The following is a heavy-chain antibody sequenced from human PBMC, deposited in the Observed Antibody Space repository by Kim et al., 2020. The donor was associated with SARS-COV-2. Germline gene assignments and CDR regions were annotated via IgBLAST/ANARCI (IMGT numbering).Heavy chain of an antibody. CDR2: IKQDGSEK. CDR1: GFTFSSYW. D-gene: IGHD3-22*01. V-gene: IGHV3-7*01. Sequence: GGSLRLSCAASGFTFSSYWISWVRQAPGKGLEWVANIKQDGSEKYYVDSVKGRFTISRDNAKNSLYLQMNSLRAEDTAVYYCARDETPYDSSGYYYFSAFDIWGQGTMVTVSS. J-gene: IGHJ3*02. CDR3: ARDETPYDSSGYYYFSAFDI.